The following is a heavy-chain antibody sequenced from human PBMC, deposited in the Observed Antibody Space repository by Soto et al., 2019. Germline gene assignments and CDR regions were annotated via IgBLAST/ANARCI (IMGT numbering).Heavy chain of an antibody. CDR3: ARGRDCSSTSCYPGHYHWFDP. V-gene: IGHV1-69*13. CDR1: GGTFSSYA. Sequence: SVKVSCKASGGTFSSYAISWVRQAPGQGLEWMGGIIPIFGTANYAQKFQGRVTITADESTSTAYMELSSLRSEDTAVYYCARGRDCSSTSCYPGHYHWFDPWGQGTLVTVSS. J-gene: IGHJ5*02. D-gene: IGHD2-2*01. CDR2: IIPIFGTA.